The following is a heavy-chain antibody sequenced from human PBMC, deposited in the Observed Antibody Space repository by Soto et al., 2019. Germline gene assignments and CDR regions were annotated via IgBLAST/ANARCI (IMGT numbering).Heavy chain of an antibody. CDR3: ARSTIMVYSGYDSEWYFDL. D-gene: IGHD5-12*01. J-gene: IGHJ2*01. CDR1: GYTFTSYA. V-gene: IGHV1-3*01. CDR2: INAGNGNT. Sequence: QVQLVQSGAEVKKPGASVKVSCKASGYTFTSYAMHWVRQAPGQRLEWMGWINAGNGNTKYSQKFQGRVTITRDTAASTAYMELSSLRSEDTAVYYCARSTIMVYSGYDSEWYFDLWGRGTLVTVSS.